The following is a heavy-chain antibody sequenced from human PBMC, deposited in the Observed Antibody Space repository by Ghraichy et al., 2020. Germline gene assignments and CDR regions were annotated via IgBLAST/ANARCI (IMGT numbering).Heavy chain of an antibody. J-gene: IGHJ6*02. CDR2: ISSSGTAI. Sequence: GGSLRLSCAASGFTFSDYYMSWIRQAPGKGLEWVSYISSSGTAIYYADSVKGRFTISRDNAQNSLYLQMNSLRAEDTAVYYCCSRCMLYSEYYAMDVWGQGTTVTVSS. CDR3: CSRCMLYSEYYAMDV. CDR1: GFTFSDYY. D-gene: IGHD2-8*01. V-gene: IGHV3-11*01.